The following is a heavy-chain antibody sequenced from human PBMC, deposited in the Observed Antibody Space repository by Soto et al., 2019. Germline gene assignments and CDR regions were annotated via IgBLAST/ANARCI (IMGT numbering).Heavy chain of an antibody. D-gene: IGHD4-17*01. CDR1: GFSLSTSGVG. CDR3: AHSPPPTVTTSAEYFQH. J-gene: IGHJ1*01. CDR2: IYWDDDT. Sequence: QITLKESGPTLVKPTQTLTLTCTFSGFSLSTSGVGVGWIRQPPGKALEWLALIYWDDDTRYSPSLKSRLTITKDTSKSQVVLRMTNMDPVDTATYYCAHSPPPTVTTSAEYFQHWGQGTPVIVSS. V-gene: IGHV2-5*02.